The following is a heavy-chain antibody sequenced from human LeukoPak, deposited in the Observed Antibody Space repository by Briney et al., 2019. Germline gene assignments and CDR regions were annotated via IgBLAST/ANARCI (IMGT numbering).Heavy chain of an antibody. CDR2: INHSGST. Sequence: PSETLSLTCAVYGGSFSGYYWSWIRQPPGKGLEWIGEINHSGSTNYNPSLKSRVTISADTSKNQFSLKLSSVTAADTAVYYCARAARYSSNWFDPWGQGTLVTVSS. CDR1: GGSFSGYY. J-gene: IGHJ5*02. CDR3: ARAARYSSNWFDP. V-gene: IGHV4-34*01. D-gene: IGHD4-11*01.